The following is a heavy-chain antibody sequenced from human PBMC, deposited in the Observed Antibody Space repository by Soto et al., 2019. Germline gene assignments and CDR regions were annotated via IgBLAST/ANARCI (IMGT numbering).Heavy chain of an antibody. CDR2: IYSGGST. V-gene: IGHV3-53*04. CDR1: GFTVSSNY. D-gene: IGHD3-10*01. Sequence: GGSLRLSCAASGFTVSSNYMSGVRQAPGKGLEWVSVIYSGGSTYYADSVKGRFTISRHNSKNTLYLQMNSLRAEDTAVYYCAVDGSGKVDVWGQGTTVTVSS. J-gene: IGHJ6*02. CDR3: AVDGSGKVDV.